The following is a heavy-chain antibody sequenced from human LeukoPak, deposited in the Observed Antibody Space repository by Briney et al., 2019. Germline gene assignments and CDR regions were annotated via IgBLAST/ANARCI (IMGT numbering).Heavy chain of an antibody. V-gene: IGHV3-30*14. D-gene: IGHD3-22*01. J-gene: IGHJ3*02. Sequence: GGSLRLSCAASGFTFSSYAMHWVRQAPGKGLEWVAVISYDGSNKYYADSVKGRFTISRDNSKNTLYLQMNSLRAEDTAVYYCARVGGYYDGSGYYYRLAFDIWGQGTMVTVSS. CDR2: ISYDGSNK. CDR3: ARVGGYYDGSGYYYRLAFDI. CDR1: GFTFSSYA.